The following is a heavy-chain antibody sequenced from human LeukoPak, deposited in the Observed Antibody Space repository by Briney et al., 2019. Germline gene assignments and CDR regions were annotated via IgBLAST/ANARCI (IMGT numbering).Heavy chain of an antibody. Sequence: GGSLRLSCAASGFTFSAYTKGWVRQAPGKGLEWVPAVRGSGTVTFYADSVKGRFTISRDNSKNTLYLHMSSLRDEDTAIYYCSKLIVVDTYYFDSWGQGTLVTVSS. V-gene: IGHV3-23*01. J-gene: IGHJ4*02. CDR1: GFTFSAYT. CDR2: VRGSGTVT. D-gene: IGHD2-15*01. CDR3: SKLIVVDTYYFDS.